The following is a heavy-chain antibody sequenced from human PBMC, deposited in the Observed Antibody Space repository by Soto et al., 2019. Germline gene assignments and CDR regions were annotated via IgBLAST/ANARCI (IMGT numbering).Heavy chain of an antibody. V-gene: IGHV3-23*01. D-gene: IGHD3-3*01. CDR3: AKDGALEWLLYRWYFDF. CDR2: ITGSGGST. J-gene: IGHJ4*02. Sequence: VGSRRLSCAASGFAFSSYAMSWVRQAPGKGLEWVSAITGSGGSTYYADSVKGRFTISRDNSKNTLYLQLNSLRGEDTAIYYCAKDGALEWLLYRWYFDFWGQGALVTVSS. CDR1: GFAFSSYA.